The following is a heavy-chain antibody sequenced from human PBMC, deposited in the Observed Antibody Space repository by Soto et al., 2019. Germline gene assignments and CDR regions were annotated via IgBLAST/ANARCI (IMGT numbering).Heavy chain of an antibody. V-gene: IGHV1-18*01. Sequence: QVHLVQSGAEVKKPGASVKVSCKASGYSFTTYGISWVRQAPGQGLEWMGWISGYNGDTNYAQNFQARVTMTTDTSTSTAYMELRSLRSDDTAVYYCAREGVRPYYYYGMDVWGQGTTVTV. CDR3: AREGVRPYYYYGMDV. D-gene: IGHD2-8*01. CDR1: GYSFTTYG. J-gene: IGHJ6*02. CDR2: ISGYNGDT.